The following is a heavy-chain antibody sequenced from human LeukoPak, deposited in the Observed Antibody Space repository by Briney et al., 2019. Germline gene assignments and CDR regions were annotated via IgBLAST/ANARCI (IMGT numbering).Heavy chain of an antibody. Sequence: GESLKISCKGSGYSFTSYWIGWVRQMPGKGLEWMGIIYPGDSDTRYSPSFQGQVTTSADKSISTAYLQWSSLKASDTAMYYCARAGSGYDYSGNYYGMDVWGQGTTVTVSS. J-gene: IGHJ6*02. CDR3: ARAGSGYDYSGNYYGMDV. CDR1: GYSFTSYW. D-gene: IGHD5-12*01. CDR2: IYPGDSDT. V-gene: IGHV5-51*01.